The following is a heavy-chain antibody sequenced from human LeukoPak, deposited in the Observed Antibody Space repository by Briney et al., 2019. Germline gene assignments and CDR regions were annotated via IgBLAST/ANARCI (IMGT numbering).Heavy chain of an antibody. J-gene: IGHJ4*02. Sequence: GGSLRLSCAASGFTFSSYAMSWVRQAPGKGLEWVSSISDSGDNTYYADSVKGRFTMSRDNSKNTLYLQMNSLKTEDTAVYYCARLVGQRFSGKSFENWGQGTLVTVSS. CDR1: GFTFSSYA. CDR3: ARLVGQRFSGKSFEN. CDR2: ISDSGDNT. D-gene: IGHD3-10*01. V-gene: IGHV3-23*01.